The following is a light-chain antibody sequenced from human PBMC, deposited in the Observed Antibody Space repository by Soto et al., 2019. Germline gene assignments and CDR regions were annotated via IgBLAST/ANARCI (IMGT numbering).Light chain of an antibody. CDR3: HQYDDWPPGGT. CDR2: GAS. V-gene: IGKV3-15*01. Sequence: EIVMTQSPATLSVSPGERATLSCRASQSVDTDLAWYQQKPGQAPRLLIYGASTRATGIPARFSGSGSGTDFTRTISSLQSEDFAVYYCHQYDDWPPGGTFGQGTKVEIK. CDR1: QSVDTD. J-gene: IGKJ1*01.